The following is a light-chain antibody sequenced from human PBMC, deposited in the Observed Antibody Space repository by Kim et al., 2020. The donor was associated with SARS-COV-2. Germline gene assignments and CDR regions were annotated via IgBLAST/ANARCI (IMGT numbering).Light chain of an antibody. CDR3: MQGTHWPPYT. CDR2: RVS. V-gene: IGKV2-30*02. Sequence: DVVMTQSPLSLPVTLGQPASISCRSSQGLVHGDGNTYLNWFHQRPGQSPRRLIYRVSNRDSGVPDRFSGSGSGTDFTLKISRVEAEDVGVYYCMQGTHWPPYTFGQGTKLEI. J-gene: IGKJ2*01. CDR1: QGLVHGDGNTY.